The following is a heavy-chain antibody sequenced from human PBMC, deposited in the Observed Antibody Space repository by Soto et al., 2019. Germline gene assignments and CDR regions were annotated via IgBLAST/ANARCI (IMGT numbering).Heavy chain of an antibody. CDR3: AKEGVSGSLDY. CDR2: IKQDGSEK. D-gene: IGHD1-26*01. CDR1: GFTFSSYW. Sequence: GGSLRLSCAASGFTFSSYWMSWVRQAPGKGLEWVANIKQDGSEKYYVDSVKGRFTISRDNSKNTLYLQMNSLRAEDTAVYYCAKEGVSGSLDYWGQGTLVTVSS. V-gene: IGHV3-7*03. J-gene: IGHJ4*02.